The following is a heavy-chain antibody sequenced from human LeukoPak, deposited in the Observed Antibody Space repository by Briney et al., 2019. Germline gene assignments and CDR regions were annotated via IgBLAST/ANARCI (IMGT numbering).Heavy chain of an antibody. D-gene: IGHD5-18*01. CDR2: ISAYNGNT. V-gene: IGHV1-18*01. J-gene: IGHJ4*02. CDR1: GYTFTSYG. CDR3: ATDLKAIGYSYGF. Sequence: ASVKVSCKASGYTFTSYGISWVRQAPGQGLEWMGWISAYNGNTNYAQKLQGRVTMTTDTSTSTAYMELRSLRSEDTAVYYCATDLKAIGYSYGFWGLGTLVTVSS.